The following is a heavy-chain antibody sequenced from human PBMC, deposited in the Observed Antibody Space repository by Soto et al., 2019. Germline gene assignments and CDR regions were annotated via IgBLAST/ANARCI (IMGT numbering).Heavy chain of an antibody. Sequence: PSETLSLTCTVSGGSISSYYWSWIRQPPGKGLEWIGYIYYSGSTNYNPSLKSRVTISVDTSKNQFSLKLSSVTAADTAVYYCARTTYYDFWSGHQYYFDYWGQGTLVTVSS. CDR3: ARTTYYDFWSGHQYYFDY. D-gene: IGHD3-3*01. V-gene: IGHV4-59*08. CDR2: IYYSGST. CDR1: GGSISSYY. J-gene: IGHJ4*02.